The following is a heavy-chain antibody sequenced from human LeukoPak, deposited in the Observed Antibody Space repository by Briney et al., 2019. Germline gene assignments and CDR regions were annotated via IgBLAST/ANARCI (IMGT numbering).Heavy chain of an antibody. Sequence: PSETLSLTCTVSGGSISSGDYYWSWIRQPPGKGLEWIGYIYYSGSTNYNPSLKSRVTISVDTSKNQFSLKLSSVTAADTAVYYCARVVPAPYYYMDVWGKGTTVTVSS. CDR2: IYYSGST. CDR3: ARVVPAPYYYMDV. CDR1: GGSISSGDYY. D-gene: IGHD2-2*01. J-gene: IGHJ6*03. V-gene: IGHV4-61*08.